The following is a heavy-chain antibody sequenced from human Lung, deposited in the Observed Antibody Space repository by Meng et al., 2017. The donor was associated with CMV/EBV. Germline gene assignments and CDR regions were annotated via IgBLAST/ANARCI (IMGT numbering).Heavy chain of an antibody. Sequence: GEXXKISCKGSGYTFTTYWIGWVRQMPGKGLEWMGMIYPGDSDTRYSPSFQGQVTISADKSISTAYLQWSSLKASDTAMYYCARRGYNNCPTDYWGQGTLVTVSS. D-gene: IGHD5-24*01. CDR1: GYTFTTYW. CDR3: ARRGYNNCPTDY. J-gene: IGHJ4*02. V-gene: IGHV5-51*01. CDR2: IYPGDSDT.